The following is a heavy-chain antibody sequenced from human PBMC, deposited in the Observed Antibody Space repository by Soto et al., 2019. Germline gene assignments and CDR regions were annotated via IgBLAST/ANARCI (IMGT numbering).Heavy chain of an antibody. Sequence: GESLKISWQGSGYTFPDYWIAWVRQMPGKGLEGMGFIFPSDSDTRYSPSFQGQVIISVDTSINTAYLQFTSLKASDSAIYYCARREGDFSKLDHWGHGTLVTVSS. CDR2: IFPSDSDT. V-gene: IGHV5-51*01. J-gene: IGHJ5*02. CDR1: GYTFPDYW. D-gene: IGHD4-4*01. CDR3: ARREGDFSKLDH.